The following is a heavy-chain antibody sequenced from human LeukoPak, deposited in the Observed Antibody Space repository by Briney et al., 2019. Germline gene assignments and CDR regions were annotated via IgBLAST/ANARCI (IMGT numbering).Heavy chain of an antibody. J-gene: IGHJ4*02. CDR3: AKGVRGVIAYYFDY. D-gene: IGHD3-10*01. V-gene: IGHV3-48*03. CDR2: ISSSGSTI. CDR1: GFTFSSYE. Sequence: PGVSLRLFCAAPGFTFSSYEMNWVREAPGKGLEWVSYISSSGSTIYYADSVKGRFTISRDNAKNSLYLQMNSLRAEDTAVYYCAKGVRGVIAYYFDYWGQGTLVTVSS.